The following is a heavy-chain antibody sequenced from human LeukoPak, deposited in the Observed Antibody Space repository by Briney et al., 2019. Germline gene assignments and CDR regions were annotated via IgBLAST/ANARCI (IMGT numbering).Heavy chain of an antibody. CDR3: ARGLGYCSGGSCYSFGFDAFDI. Sequence: ASVKVSCKASGYTFTGYYMHWVRQAPGQGLEWMGWINPNSGGTNYAQKFQGWVTMTRDTSISTAYMELSRLRSDDTAVYYCARGLGYCSGGSCYSFGFDAFDIWGQGTMVTVSS. V-gene: IGHV1-2*04. CDR1: GYTFTGYY. CDR2: INPNSGGT. J-gene: IGHJ3*02. D-gene: IGHD2-15*01.